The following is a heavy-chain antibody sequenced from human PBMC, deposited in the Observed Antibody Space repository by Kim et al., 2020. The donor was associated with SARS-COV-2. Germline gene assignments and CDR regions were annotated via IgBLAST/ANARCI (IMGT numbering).Heavy chain of an antibody. CDR2: ISGSGASA. Sequence: GGSLRLSCAASGFTFSSYAMTWVRQAPGKGLEWVSVISGSGASAYYADSVKGRFTVSRDNSKNMLYLQMNSLRAEDTAVYYCAKDLPSYFDLWGQGTLVTVSS. CDR3: AKDLPSYFDL. J-gene: IGHJ4*02. CDR1: GFTFSSYA. V-gene: IGHV3-23*01.